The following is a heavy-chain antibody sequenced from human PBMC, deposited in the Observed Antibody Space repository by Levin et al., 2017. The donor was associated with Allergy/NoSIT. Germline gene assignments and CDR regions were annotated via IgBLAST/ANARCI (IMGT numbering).Heavy chain of an antibody. V-gene: IGHV3-21*01. J-gene: IGHJ4*02. CDR2: ISTGSNYI. D-gene: IGHD4-17*01. Sequence: GGSLRLSCAASGFTFSSYSMNWVRQAPGKGLEWVSSISTGSNYIYYADSVKGRFTISRDNSKNSLYLQMNSLRAEDTAVYYCARTTTLGFDHWGQGTLVTVSS. CDR1: GFTFSSYS. CDR3: ARTTTLGFDH.